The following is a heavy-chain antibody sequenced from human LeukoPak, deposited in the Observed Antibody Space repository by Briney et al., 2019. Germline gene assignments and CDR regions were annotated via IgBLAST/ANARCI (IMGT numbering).Heavy chain of an antibody. J-gene: IGHJ6*03. Sequence: KPSETLSLTCAVYGGSFGGYYWSWIRQPPGKGLEWIGEINDSGSTNYIPSLKSRVTISVDRSKNQFSLKLSSVTAADTAVYYCARGRGITIFGVVINPHYYYYYYMDVWGKGTTVTVSS. CDR2: INDSGST. CDR1: GGSFGGYY. CDR3: ARGRGITIFGVVINPHYYYYYYMDV. V-gene: IGHV4-34*01. D-gene: IGHD3-3*01.